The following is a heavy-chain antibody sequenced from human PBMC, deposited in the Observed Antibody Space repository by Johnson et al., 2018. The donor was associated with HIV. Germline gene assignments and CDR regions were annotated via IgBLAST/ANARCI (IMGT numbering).Heavy chain of an antibody. Sequence: MQLVESGGGVVQPGRSLRLSCAASGFTFSSYDMHWVRQATGKGLEWVSAIGTAGDTYYPGSVKGRFTISSDKAKNTLHLQMNSLRAEDTAVYYCARQPDNFWSSDAFDIWGQGTMVTVSS. V-gene: IGHV3-13*01. CDR1: GFTFSSYD. D-gene: IGHD3-3*01. CDR3: ARQPDNFWSSDAFDI. CDR2: IGTAGDT. J-gene: IGHJ3*02.